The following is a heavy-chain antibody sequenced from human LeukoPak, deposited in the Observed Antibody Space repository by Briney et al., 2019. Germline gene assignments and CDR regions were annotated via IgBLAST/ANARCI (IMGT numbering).Heavy chain of an antibody. Sequence: GASVKVSCKVSGYSLTELSVHWVRLTPEKGLEWMGGLDPEDGETAYAPKFQGRVTMTENPSTDTAYMELSSLRSEDTALYYCATDHYSYGYLVWYFDYWGQGTLVTVSS. D-gene: IGHD5-18*01. V-gene: IGHV1-24*01. CDR2: LDPEDGET. CDR1: GYSLTELS. CDR3: ATDHYSYGYLVWYFDY. J-gene: IGHJ4*02.